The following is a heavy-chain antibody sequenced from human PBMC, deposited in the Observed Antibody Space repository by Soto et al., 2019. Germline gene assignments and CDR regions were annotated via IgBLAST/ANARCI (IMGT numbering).Heavy chain of an antibody. CDR2: ISSSSSYI. CDR3: AGSPGGYCSSTSCYSPY. CDR1: GFTFSSYS. V-gene: IGHV3-21*01. D-gene: IGHD2-2*01. J-gene: IGHJ4*02. Sequence: EVQLVESGGGLVKPGGSLRLSCAASGFTFSSYSMNWVRQAPGKGLEWVSCISSSSSYIYYADSVKGGFTISRDNAKNSLYLQMNSLRAEDTTVYYWAGSPGGYCSSTSCYSPYWGQGTLVTVSS.